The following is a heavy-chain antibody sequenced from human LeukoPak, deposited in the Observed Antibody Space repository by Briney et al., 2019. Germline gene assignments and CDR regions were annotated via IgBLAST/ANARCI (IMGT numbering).Heavy chain of an antibody. CDR1: GGSISSYY. Sequence: SETLSLTCTVSGGSISSYYWSWIRQPPGKGLEWIGYIYYSGSTNYNPSLKSRVTISVDTSKNQFSLKLSSVTAADTAVYYCARGLSFGSGWTPLFDPWGQGTLVTVSS. D-gene: IGHD6-19*01. V-gene: IGHV4-59*01. CDR3: ARGLSFGSGWTPLFDP. CDR2: IYYSGST. J-gene: IGHJ5*02.